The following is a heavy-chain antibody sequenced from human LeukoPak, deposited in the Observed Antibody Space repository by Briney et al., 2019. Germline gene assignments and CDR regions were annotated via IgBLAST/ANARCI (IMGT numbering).Heavy chain of an antibody. V-gene: IGHV3-30*02. Sequence: GGSLRLPCAASGFTFSSYGMHWVRQAPGKGLEWVAFIRYDGSNKYYADSVKGRFTISRDNSKNTLYLQMNSLRAEDTAVYYCAKDSEGGSFSPFYYYYYMDVWGKGTTATISS. CDR3: AKDSEGGSFSPFYYYYYMDV. CDR2: IRYDGSNK. J-gene: IGHJ6*03. CDR1: GFTFSSYG. D-gene: IGHD1-26*01.